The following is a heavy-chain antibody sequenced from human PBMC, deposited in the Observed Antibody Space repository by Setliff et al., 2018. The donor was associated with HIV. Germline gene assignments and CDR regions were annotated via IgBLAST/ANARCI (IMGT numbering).Heavy chain of an antibody. Sequence: GGSLRLSCAASGFTFRSYAMHWVRQAPGKGLEWVAVISNDGSNEYYADSVKGRFTISRDNSKNTLFLQMNSLRSEDTAVYYCAGGYLSGWSATAANWGQGALVTVSS. CDR3: AGGYLSGWSATAAN. CDR2: ISNDGSNE. CDR1: GFTFRSYA. D-gene: IGHD6-19*01. J-gene: IGHJ4*02. V-gene: IGHV3-30*01.